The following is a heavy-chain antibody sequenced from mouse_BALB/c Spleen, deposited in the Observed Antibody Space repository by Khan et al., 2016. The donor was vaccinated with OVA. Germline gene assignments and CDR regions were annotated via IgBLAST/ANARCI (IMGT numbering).Heavy chain of an antibody. D-gene: IGHD1-3*01. CDR3: ARLEDI. CDR1: GFSFTSYG. CDR2: IWAGGST. Sequence: VQLQESGPGLVEPSQSLSITCTVSGFSFTSYGVHWVRQPPGKGLEWRGVIWAGGSTTYNTALMSSLSISTDNYKSQVFSKMNSLQTYATAVYYCARLEDIWGQGTTRTVSS. J-gene: IGHJ2*01. V-gene: IGHV2-9*02.